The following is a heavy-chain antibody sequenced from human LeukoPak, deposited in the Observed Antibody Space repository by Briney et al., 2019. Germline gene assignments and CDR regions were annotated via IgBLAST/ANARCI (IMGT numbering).Heavy chain of an antibody. V-gene: IGHV3-23*01. CDR2: ISGSGGST. CDR3: ANCMDNDWYFDL. Sequence: GGSLRLSCAASGFTFSSYAMSWVRQAPGKGLEWVSAISGSGGSTYYADSVKGRFTISRDNSKNTLYLQMNRLRAEDTAVYYCANCMDNDWYFDLWGRGTLVTVSS. J-gene: IGHJ2*01. CDR1: GFTFSSYA. D-gene: IGHD2-2*03.